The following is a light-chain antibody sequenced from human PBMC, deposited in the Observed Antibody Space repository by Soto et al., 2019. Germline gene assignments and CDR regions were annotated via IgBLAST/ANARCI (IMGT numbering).Light chain of an antibody. J-gene: IGKJ4*01. V-gene: IGKV3-20*01. CDR3: QSYGSYSLT. Sequence: QGPGTDLGCPRIITTISCRASKSVSSSYLAWYEQRRGQAPRLLIYGATSRATGIPDRFSGSGPATDFIRTISRVEPVHFEVYSCQSYGSYSLTFGRGTKVDIK. CDR2: GAT. CDR1: KSVSSSY.